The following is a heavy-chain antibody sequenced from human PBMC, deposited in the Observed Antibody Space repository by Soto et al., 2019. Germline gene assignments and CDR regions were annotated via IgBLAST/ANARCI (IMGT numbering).Heavy chain of an antibody. CDR2: ISSSSSYI. V-gene: IGHV3-21*01. CDR1: GFTFSSYS. J-gene: IGHJ5*02. D-gene: IGHD3-16*02. Sequence: GGSLRLSCAASGFTFSSYSMNWVRQAPGKGLEWVSSISSSSSYIYYADSVKGRFTISRDNAKNSLYLQMNSLRAEDTAVYYCARDMGDYIWGSYRGSWFDPWGQGTLVTVSS. CDR3: ARDMGDYIWGSYRGSWFDP.